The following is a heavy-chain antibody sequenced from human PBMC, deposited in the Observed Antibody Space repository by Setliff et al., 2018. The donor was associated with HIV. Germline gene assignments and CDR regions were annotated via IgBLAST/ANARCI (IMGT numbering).Heavy chain of an antibody. CDR3: AREPTGGWFDP. Sequence: NPSETLSLTCAVYGGSFSGYYWSWIRQPPGKGLEWIGEINHSGSTNYNPSLKGRVTISVDTSKNQFSLKLSSVTAADTAVYYCAREPTGGWFDPWGQGTLVTVSS. CDR1: GGSFSGYY. D-gene: IGHD3-10*01. J-gene: IGHJ5*02. CDR2: INHSGST. V-gene: IGHV4-34*01.